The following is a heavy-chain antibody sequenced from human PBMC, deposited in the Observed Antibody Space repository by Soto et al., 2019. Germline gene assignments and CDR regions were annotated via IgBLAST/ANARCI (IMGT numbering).Heavy chain of an antibody. CDR2: IIPIFGAA. CDR3: ARDREAYQSSDFAFDI. V-gene: IGHV1-69*12. Sequence: QVQLVQSGAEVKKPGSSVKVSCKASGGTSSSNTIIWVRQAPGQGLEWMGGIIPIFGAANYAQNFQGRVTITADESPSTIYVELSSLRSEDTAVYSCARDREAYQSSDFAFDIWGQGTTVTVSS. CDR1: GGTSSSNT. D-gene: IGHD3-22*01. J-gene: IGHJ3*02.